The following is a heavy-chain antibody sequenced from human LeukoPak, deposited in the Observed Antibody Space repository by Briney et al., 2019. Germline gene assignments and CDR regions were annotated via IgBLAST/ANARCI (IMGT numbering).Heavy chain of an antibody. CDR2: ISGSGGST. CDR1: GGSMRNYY. Sequence: ETLSLTCTVSGGSMRNYYWSWVRQAPGKGLEWVSAISGSGGSTYYADSVKGRFTISRDNSKNTLYLQMNSLRAEDTAVYYCAKIPPGWDDFDYWGQGTLVTVSS. CDR3: AKIPPGWDDFDY. D-gene: IGHD1-26*01. V-gene: IGHV3-23*01. J-gene: IGHJ4*02.